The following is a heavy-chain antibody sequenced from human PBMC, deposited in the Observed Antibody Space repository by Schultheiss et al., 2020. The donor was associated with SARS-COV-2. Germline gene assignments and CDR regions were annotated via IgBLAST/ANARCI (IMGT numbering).Heavy chain of an antibody. CDR3: ARYDFWSGYRRDYYYYYYMDV. CDR2: MNPNSGNT. Sequence: ASVKVSCKVSGATFRICAISWVRQATGQGLEWMGWMNPNSGNTGYAQKFQGRVTMTTDTSTSTAYMELRSLSSDDTAVYYCARYDFWSGYRRDYYYYYYMDVWGKGTTVTVSS. CDR1: GATFRICA. V-gene: IGHV1-8*01. J-gene: IGHJ6*03. D-gene: IGHD3-3*01.